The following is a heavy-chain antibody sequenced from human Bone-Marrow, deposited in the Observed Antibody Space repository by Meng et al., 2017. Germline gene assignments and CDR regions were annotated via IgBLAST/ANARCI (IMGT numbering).Heavy chain of an antibody. J-gene: IGHJ6*02. V-gene: IGHV4-59*01. CDR1: GGSISSYY. CDR2: IYYSGST. Sequence: SETLSLTCTVPGGSISSYYWSWIRQPPGKGLEWTGYIYYSGSTNYNPSLKSRVTISVDTSKNQFSLKLSSVTAADTAVYYCASDIGYSGSSPTVYYGMDVWGQGTTVTVSS. CDR3: ASDIGYSGSSPTVYYGMDV. D-gene: IGHD6-13*01.